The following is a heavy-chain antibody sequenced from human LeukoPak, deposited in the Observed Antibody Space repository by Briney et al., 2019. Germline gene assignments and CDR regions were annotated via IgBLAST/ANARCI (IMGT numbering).Heavy chain of an antibody. V-gene: IGHV4-4*07. Sequence: KPSETLSLTCSVSGDFINDYYWSWIRQPAGKGLEWIGRIYKSGSTIYNPSLNSRVTMSLDTSKNQFSLKLRSVTAADTAVYFCARRGYSYGYFDYWGQGTLVTVSS. J-gene: IGHJ4*02. CDR2: IYKSGST. D-gene: IGHD5-18*01. CDR3: ARRGYSYGYFDY. CDR1: GDFINDYY.